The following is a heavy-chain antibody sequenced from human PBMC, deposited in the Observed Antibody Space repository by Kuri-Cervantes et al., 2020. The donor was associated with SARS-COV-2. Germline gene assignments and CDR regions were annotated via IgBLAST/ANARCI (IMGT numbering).Heavy chain of an antibody. V-gene: IGHV3-9*03. D-gene: IGHD6-19*01. CDR2: ISWNSGSI. J-gene: IGHJ4*02. CDR1: GFTFDDYA. Sequence: RSSCAASGFTFDDYAMHWVRQVPGKGLEWVSGISWNSGSIGYADSVKGRFTISRDNAKNSLYLQMNSLRAEDMALYYCAKERGYSSGLDYWGQGTLVTVSS. CDR3: AKERGYSSGLDY.